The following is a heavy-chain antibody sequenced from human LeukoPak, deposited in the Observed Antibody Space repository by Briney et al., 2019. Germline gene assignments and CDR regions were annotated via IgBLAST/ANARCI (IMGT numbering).Heavy chain of an antibody. CDR1: GFTFNTFG. CDR3: ATGPVAGAPSYYFAD. Sequence: PGGSLRLFCVASGFTFNTFGMNWVGQGPGKGLEWVSFLRYDGRNQYYADSVKGRFTISRDNPKNTVYLQMSSLRPEDTAVYYCATGPVAGAPSYYFADWGQGTLVTVSS. D-gene: IGHD6-19*01. J-gene: IGHJ4*02. CDR2: LRYDGRNQ. V-gene: IGHV3-30*02.